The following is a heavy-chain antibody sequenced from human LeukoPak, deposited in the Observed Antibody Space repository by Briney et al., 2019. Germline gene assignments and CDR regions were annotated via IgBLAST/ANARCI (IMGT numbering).Heavy chain of an antibody. J-gene: IGHJ4*02. Sequence: GESLKISCKGSGYSFSSYWIAWVRQMPGKGLEWTGIIYPGDSATKYSPSFQGQVTVSADKSISTAYLQWSSLKASDTAMYYCARQNWGVDYWGQGTLVTVSS. CDR3: ARQNWGVDY. D-gene: IGHD7-27*01. CDR1: GYSFSSYW. V-gene: IGHV5-51*01. CDR2: IYPGDSAT.